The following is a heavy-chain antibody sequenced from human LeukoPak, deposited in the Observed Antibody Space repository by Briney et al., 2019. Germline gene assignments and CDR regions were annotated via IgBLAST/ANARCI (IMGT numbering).Heavy chain of an antibody. Sequence: SETLSLTCTVSGGSISSSSYYWGWIRQPPGKGLEWIGSIYYSGSTYYNPSLKSRVTISVDTSKNQFSLKLSSVTAADTAVYYCARESSSWYHLDYWGQGTLVTVSS. J-gene: IGHJ4*02. CDR3: ARESSSWYHLDY. CDR1: GGSISSSSYY. CDR2: IYYSGST. V-gene: IGHV4-39*01. D-gene: IGHD6-13*01.